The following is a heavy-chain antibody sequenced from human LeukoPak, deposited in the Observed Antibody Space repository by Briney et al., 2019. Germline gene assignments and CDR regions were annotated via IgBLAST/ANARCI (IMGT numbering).Heavy chain of an antibody. Sequence: GGSLTLSCEASGFSFTNTWLSWVRQPPGKGLEWVGRVKSKADDGTTDYAAPVQGRFTISRDDSKNTLSLQMNSLKTEDAAVYYCATEGGSGSYYGDDAFDMWGQGTMVTVSS. J-gene: IGHJ3*02. CDR2: VKSKADDGTT. CDR1: GFSFTNTW. D-gene: IGHD3-10*01. V-gene: IGHV3-15*01. CDR3: ATEGGSGSYYGDDAFDM.